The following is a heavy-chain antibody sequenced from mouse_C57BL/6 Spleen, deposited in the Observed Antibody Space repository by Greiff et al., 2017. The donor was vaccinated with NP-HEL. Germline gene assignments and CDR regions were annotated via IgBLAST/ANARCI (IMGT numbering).Heavy chain of an antibody. Sequence: QVQLKESGAELARPGASVKLSCTASGYTFTSYGISWVKQRTGQGLEWIGEIYPRSGNTYSTEKFKGKATLTADKSSSTAYMELRSLTSEDSAVYFCARDYGGYYYAMDYWGQGTSVTVSS. V-gene: IGHV1-81*01. CDR1: GYTFTSYG. CDR3: ARDYGGYYYAMDY. J-gene: IGHJ4*01. CDR2: IYPRSGNT. D-gene: IGHD1-1*02.